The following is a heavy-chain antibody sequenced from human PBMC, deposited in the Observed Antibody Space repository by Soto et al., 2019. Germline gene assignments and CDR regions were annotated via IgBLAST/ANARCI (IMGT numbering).Heavy chain of an antibody. V-gene: IGHV1-2*02. CDR2: INPATRAP. D-gene: IGHD3-3*01. Sequence: QLHLVQSGAVVKKPGASVTVSCSASGYPVTAYYMHWVRQAPGRGLEWMGGINPATRAPKYTQTFQGRVTMTRDTSTSTVFMELSGLTSEDTAVFYCARRGGVGVAGSAAFDMWGQGTLVTVSS. J-gene: IGHJ3*02. CDR3: ARRGGVGVAGSAAFDM. CDR1: GYPVTAYY.